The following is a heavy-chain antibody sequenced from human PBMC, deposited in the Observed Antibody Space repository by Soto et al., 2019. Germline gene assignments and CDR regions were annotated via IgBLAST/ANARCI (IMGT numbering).Heavy chain of an antibody. D-gene: IGHD3-10*01. CDR1: GCSISSGDYY. J-gene: IGHJ3*02. CDR3: ARLQGSGIVDDAFDI. V-gene: IGHV4-30-4*02. CDR2: IYYSGST. Sequence: PSETLSLTCAVSGCSISSGDYYWSWIRQPPGKGLEWIGYIYYSGSTYYNPSLKSRVTISVDTSKNQFSLELSSLRSEDTAVYYCARLQGSGIVDDAFDIWGQGTMVPVSS.